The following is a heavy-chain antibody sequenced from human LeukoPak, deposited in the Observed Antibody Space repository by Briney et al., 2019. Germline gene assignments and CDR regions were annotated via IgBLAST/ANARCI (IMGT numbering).Heavy chain of an antibody. V-gene: IGHV4-59*08. CDR1: GGSISSYY. CDR2: IYYSGST. D-gene: IGHD1-26*01. Sequence: SETLSLTCTVSGGSISSYYWSWIRQPPGKGLEWIGYIYYSGSTNYNPSLKSRVTISVDTSKNQFSLKLSSMTAADTAVYYCASGPLLGATGPGKDYWGQGTLVTVSS. J-gene: IGHJ4*02. CDR3: ASGPLLGATGPGKDY.